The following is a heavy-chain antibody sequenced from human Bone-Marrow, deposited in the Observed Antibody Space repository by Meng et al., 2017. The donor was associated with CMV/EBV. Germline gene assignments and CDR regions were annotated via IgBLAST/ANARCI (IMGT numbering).Heavy chain of an antibody. CDR1: GYSISSGYY. Sequence: SETLSLTCTVSGYSISSGYYWGWIRQPPGKGLEWIGSIYHSGSTYYNPSLKSRVTISVDTSKNQFSLKLSSVTAADTAVYYCARDAYYYDTSGYYADYWGQGTLVTVSS. CDR2: IYHSGST. V-gene: IGHV4-38-2*02. CDR3: ARDAYYYDTSGYYADY. J-gene: IGHJ4*02. D-gene: IGHD3-22*01.